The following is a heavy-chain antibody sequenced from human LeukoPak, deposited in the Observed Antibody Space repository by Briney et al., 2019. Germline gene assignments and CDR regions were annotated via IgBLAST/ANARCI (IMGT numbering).Heavy chain of an antibody. J-gene: IGHJ4*02. CDR2: IKKDGSDK. D-gene: IGHD6-19*01. Sequence: PGGSLRLSCAASGFTFSSSWMTWVRQAPGKGLEWVANIKKDGSDKNYVDSVKGRFTISRDNAKNSLFLQMNSLRAEDTAVYYCARASIAVAAGLQYWGQGTLVTVSP. CDR1: GFTFSSSW. V-gene: IGHV3-7*01. CDR3: ARASIAVAAGLQY.